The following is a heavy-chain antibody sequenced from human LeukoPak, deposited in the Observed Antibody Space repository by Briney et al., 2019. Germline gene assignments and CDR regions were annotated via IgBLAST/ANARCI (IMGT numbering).Heavy chain of an antibody. Sequence: KPSETLSLTCSVSGGSISSFYWSWIRQPPGKGLEWIGYIHYSGSTNYNPSLKSRVTMSADTSKNQFSLKPSSVTAADTAVYYCARGATVLRFLEWLFPAFDYWGQGTLVTVSS. CDR2: IHYSGST. V-gene: IGHV4-59*01. CDR3: ARGATVLRFLEWLFPAFDY. J-gene: IGHJ4*02. D-gene: IGHD3-3*01. CDR1: GGSISSFY.